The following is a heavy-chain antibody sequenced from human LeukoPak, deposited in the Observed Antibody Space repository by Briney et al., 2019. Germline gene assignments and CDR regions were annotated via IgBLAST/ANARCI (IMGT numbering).Heavy chain of an antibody. CDR2: IIPIFGTA. Sequence: SVKVSCKASGGTFSSYAISWVRQAPGQGLEWMGGIIPIFGTANYGQKFQGRVTITADESTSTAYMELSSLRSEDTAVYYCARGETGTTGTTLRSLNYWGQGTLVTVSS. CDR3: ARGETGTTGTTLRSLNY. D-gene: IGHD1-1*01. CDR1: GGTFSSYA. J-gene: IGHJ4*02. V-gene: IGHV1-69*01.